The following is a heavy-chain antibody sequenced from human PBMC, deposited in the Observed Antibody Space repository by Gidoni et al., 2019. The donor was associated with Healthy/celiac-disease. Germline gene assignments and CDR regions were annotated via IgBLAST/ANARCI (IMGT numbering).Heavy chain of an antibody. CDR1: GFTFDVYA. V-gene: IGHV3-9*01. CDR3: AKEQGYDILTGPYYYYYYGMDV. CDR2: ISWNSGSI. D-gene: IGHD3-9*01. Sequence: EVQLVESGGGLVLPGRSLRLSCAPSGFTFDVYAMPSVRQGPGKGLEWVSGISWNSGSIGYEDSVKGRFTISRDNAKNSLYLQMNSLRAEDTALYYCAKEQGYDILTGPYYYYYYGMDVWGQGTTVTVSS. J-gene: IGHJ6*02.